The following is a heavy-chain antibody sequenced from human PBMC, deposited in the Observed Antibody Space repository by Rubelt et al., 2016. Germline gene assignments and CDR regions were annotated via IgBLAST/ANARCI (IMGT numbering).Heavy chain of an antibody. J-gene: IGHJ3*02. CDR2: ISCNSGCI. Sequence: EEQLVESGGGLVQPGGSLRLSCAASGFTFDDYAMHWVRQAPGKGLEWVSGISCNSGCIGYADSVKGRFTISRDNAKNSLYLQMNSLRAEDTALYYCACQDAFDIWGQGTMVTVSS. V-gene: IGHV3-9*01. CDR3: ACQDAFDI. CDR1: GFTFDDYA.